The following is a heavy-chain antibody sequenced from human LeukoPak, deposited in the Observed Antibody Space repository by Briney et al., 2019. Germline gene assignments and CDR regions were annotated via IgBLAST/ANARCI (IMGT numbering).Heavy chain of an antibody. J-gene: IGHJ4*02. Sequence: SETLSLTCTVSGGSISSSSHYWGWIRQPPGKGLEWIGSIHYSENTYYNPSLKSRVTISVDTSENHFSLKLSSLTAADTAVYYCVRTAGYFDYWGQGTLVTVSS. CDR1: GGSISSSSHY. D-gene: IGHD6-25*01. CDR2: IHYSENT. V-gene: IGHV4-39*01. CDR3: VRTAGYFDY.